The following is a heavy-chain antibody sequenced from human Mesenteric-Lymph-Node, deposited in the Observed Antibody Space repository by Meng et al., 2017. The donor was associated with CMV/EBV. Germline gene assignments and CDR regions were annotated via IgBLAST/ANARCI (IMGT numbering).Heavy chain of an antibody. J-gene: IGHJ4*02. D-gene: IGHD3-10*01. Sequence: GGSLRLSCAASGFTFTSKPMHWVRQAPGKGLECVSFIRYDGSNEYYADSLKGRFTISRDNSKNTVYLQMNSLRAEDTALYYCAKDGSGSFLHYWGQGTLVTVSS. V-gene: IGHV3-30*02. CDR1: GFTFTSKP. CDR2: IRYDGSNE. CDR3: AKDGSGSFLHY.